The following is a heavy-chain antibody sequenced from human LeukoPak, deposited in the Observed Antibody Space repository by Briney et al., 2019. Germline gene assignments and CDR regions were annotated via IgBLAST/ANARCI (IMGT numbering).Heavy chain of an antibody. CDR3: ARNVRSEGPPFYYYYMDV. CDR1: GGTFSSYA. V-gene: IGHV1-69*06. CDR2: IIPIFGTA. J-gene: IGHJ6*03. Sequence: SVKVSCKASGGTFSSYAISWVRQAPGQGLEWMGGIIPIFGTANYAQKFQGRVTITADKSTSTAYMELSSLRSEDTAVYYCARNVRSEGPPFYYYYMDVWGKGTTVTVSS.